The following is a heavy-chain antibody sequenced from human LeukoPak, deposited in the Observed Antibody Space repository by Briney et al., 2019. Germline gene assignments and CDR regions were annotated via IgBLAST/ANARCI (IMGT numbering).Heavy chain of an antibody. CDR2: ISSSTSYI. Sequence: GGSLRLSCAASRFTFSSYTMNWVRQAPGKGLEWVSSISSSTSYIYYADSVKGRFTISRDNAKNSLYLQMNSLRAEDTAVYYCARGGDYYGSGTLLYYYYMDVWGKGTTVTVSS. CDR1: RFTFSSYT. V-gene: IGHV3-21*01. D-gene: IGHD3-10*01. CDR3: ARGGDYYGSGTLLYYYYMDV. J-gene: IGHJ6*03.